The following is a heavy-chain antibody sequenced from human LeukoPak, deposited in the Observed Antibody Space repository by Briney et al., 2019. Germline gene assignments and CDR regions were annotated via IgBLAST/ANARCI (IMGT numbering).Heavy chain of an antibody. J-gene: IGHJ4*02. CDR3: AREGAYYDILTGRLTPFY. CDR1: GFTFSSYW. CDR2: INSDGSST. D-gene: IGHD3-9*01. V-gene: IGHV3-74*01. Sequence: GGSLRLSCAASGFTFSSYWMHWVRQAPGKGLVWVSRINSDGSSTSYADSVKGRFTISRDNAKNTLYLQMNSLSAEDTAVYYCAREGAYYDILTGRLTPFYWGQGTLVTVSS.